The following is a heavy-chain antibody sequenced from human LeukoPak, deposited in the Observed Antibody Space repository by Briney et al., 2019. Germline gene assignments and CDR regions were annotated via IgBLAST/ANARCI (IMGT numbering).Heavy chain of an antibody. J-gene: IGHJ5*02. CDR3: AKGIFGVVIGDWFDP. Sequence: GGSLRLSCAASGFTFSSYAMSWVRQAPGKGLEWVSAISGSGGSTYYADSVKGRFTISRDNSKNTLYLQMNSLRAEDTAVYYCAKGIFGVVIGDWFDPWGQGTLVTVPS. V-gene: IGHV3-23*01. CDR2: ISGSGGST. D-gene: IGHD3-3*01. CDR1: GFTFSSYA.